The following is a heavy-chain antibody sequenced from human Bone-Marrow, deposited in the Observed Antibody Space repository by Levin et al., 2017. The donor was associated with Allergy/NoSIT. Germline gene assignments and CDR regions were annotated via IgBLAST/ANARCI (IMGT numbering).Heavy chain of an antibody. J-gene: IGHJ6*02. CDR3: ARGFIAASGIYGMDV. CDR1: GGSFSGYY. Sequence: SQTLSLTCAVYGGSFSGYYWGWIRQTPGEGLEWIGEINHSGDTNYNPSLKSRVTISIDTSKTQFTLRLTSVTAADTAIYYCARGFIAASGIYGMDVWGQGTTVTVSS. D-gene: IGHD6-13*01. V-gene: IGHV4-34*01. CDR2: INHSGDT.